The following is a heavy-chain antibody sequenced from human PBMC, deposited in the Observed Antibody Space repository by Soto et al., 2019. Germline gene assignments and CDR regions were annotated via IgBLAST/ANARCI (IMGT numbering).Heavy chain of an antibody. V-gene: IGHV3-23*01. CDR3: ARRGSGSYYDY. J-gene: IGHJ4*02. CDR1: GFTFGNYA. D-gene: IGHD1-26*01. Sequence: EVQLLESGGGLVQPGGSLRLSCAASGFTFGNYALNWVGQAPGKGLEWVSVISGSGDSTYYADSVKGRFTISRDNSKNTLYLQMNSLRAEDTAIYYCARRGSGSYYDYWGQGTLVTVSS. CDR2: ISGSGDST.